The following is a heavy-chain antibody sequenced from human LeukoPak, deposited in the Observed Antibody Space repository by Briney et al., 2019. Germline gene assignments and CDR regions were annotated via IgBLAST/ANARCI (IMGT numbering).Heavy chain of an antibody. V-gene: IGHV3-30-3*01. Sequence: GGSRRLSCAPSGSTFSSYALHWACRPPGRGWKWWAVISYDGSNKYYSDSVKGRFTISRDNSKNTLYLQMNSLRAEDTAVYYCARDRDDSSGYYSFDYWGQGTLVTVSS. D-gene: IGHD3-22*01. J-gene: IGHJ4*02. CDR2: ISYDGSNK. CDR1: GSTFSSYA. CDR3: ARDRDDSSGYYSFDY.